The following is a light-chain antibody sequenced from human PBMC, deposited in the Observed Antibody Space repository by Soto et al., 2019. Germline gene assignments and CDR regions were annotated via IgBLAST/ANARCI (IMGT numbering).Light chain of an antibody. CDR3: QQYGGFPIT. Sequence: IVLTQSTGTLSLSHGERATLSCRASQSVSGRYLAWYQQKPGQAPRLLIYGASSRATGIPDRFSGGGSGTDFTLTISRLEPGDFAVYFCQQYGGFPITFGQGTRLEIK. CDR2: GAS. CDR1: QSVSGRY. J-gene: IGKJ5*01. V-gene: IGKV3-20*01.